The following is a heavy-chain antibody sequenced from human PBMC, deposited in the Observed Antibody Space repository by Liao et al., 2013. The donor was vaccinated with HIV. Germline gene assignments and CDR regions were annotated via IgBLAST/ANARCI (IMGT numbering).Heavy chain of an antibody. CDR3: ARGRAYYDFWDLDRGFDY. D-gene: IGHD3-3*01. Sequence: QVRLQESGPGLVKPSQTLSLTCTVSGGSITSGHYYWTWIRQSPGTGLEWVGYISYGGDTFYNPSLESRVTISVHTSKNQFSLKLSSVTAADTAVYYCARGRAYYDFWDLDRGFDYWGQGTLVTVSS. V-gene: IGHV4-30-4*08. CDR2: ISYGGDT. J-gene: IGHJ4*02. CDR1: GGSITSGHYY.